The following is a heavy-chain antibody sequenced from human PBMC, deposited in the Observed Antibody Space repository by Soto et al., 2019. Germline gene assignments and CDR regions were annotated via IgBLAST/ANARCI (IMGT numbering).Heavy chain of an antibody. D-gene: IGHD1-1*01. CDR2: IYYSGST. CDR3: AGAQLDYYYGMDV. J-gene: IGHJ6*02. Sequence: PSETLSLTCTVSGGSISSGGYYWSWIRQHPGKGLEWIGYIYYSGSTYYNPSLKSRVTISVDTSKNQFSLKLSSVTAADTAVYYCAGAQLDYYYGMDVWGQGTTVTVSS. V-gene: IGHV4-31*03. CDR1: GGSISSGGYY.